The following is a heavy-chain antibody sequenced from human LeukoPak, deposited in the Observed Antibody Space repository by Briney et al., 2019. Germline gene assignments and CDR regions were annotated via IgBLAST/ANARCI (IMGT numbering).Heavy chain of an antibody. V-gene: IGHV3-30*18. D-gene: IGHD5-18*01. J-gene: IGHJ6*02. Sequence: GGSLRLSCAASGFTFSSYGMHWVRQAPGKGLEWVAVISYDGSNKYYADSVKGRFTISRDNSKNTLYLQMNSLRAEDTAVYYCAKPQGGYSYGSDYYGMDVWGQGTTVTVSS. CDR3: AKPQGGYSYGSDYYGMDV. CDR2: ISYDGSNK. CDR1: GFTFSSYG.